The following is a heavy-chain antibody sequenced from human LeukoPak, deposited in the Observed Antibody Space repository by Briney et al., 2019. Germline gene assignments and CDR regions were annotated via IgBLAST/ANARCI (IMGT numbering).Heavy chain of an antibody. Sequence: ASVKVSCKASGYTFTGYYMHWVRQAPGQGLEWMGWINPNSGGTNYAQKFQGRVTMTRDTSISTAYMELSRLRSDDTAVYYCARGIADSYGYEKAFDIWGQGTMVTVSS. CDR1: GYTFTGYY. CDR3: ARGIADSYGYEKAFDI. V-gene: IGHV1-2*02. J-gene: IGHJ3*02. CDR2: INPNSGGT. D-gene: IGHD5-18*01.